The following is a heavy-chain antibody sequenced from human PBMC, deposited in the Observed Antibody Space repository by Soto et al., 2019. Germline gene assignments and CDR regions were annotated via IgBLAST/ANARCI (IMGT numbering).Heavy chain of an antibody. Sequence: GGSLRLPCAASGFTFSSYAMSWVRQAPGKGLEWVSAISGSGGSTYYADSVKGRFTISRDNSKNTLYLQMNSLRAEDTAVYYCAKLDYDSSGPSPVDYWGQGTLVTVSS. CDR3: AKLDYDSSGPSPVDY. J-gene: IGHJ4*02. V-gene: IGHV3-23*01. CDR2: ISGSGGST. D-gene: IGHD3-22*01. CDR1: GFTFSSYA.